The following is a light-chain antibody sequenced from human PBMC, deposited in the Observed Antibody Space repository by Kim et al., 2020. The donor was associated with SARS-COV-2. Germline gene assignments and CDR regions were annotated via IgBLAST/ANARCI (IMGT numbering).Light chain of an antibody. CDR2: YDS. J-gene: IGLJ2*01. Sequence: SYELTQPPSVSVAPGKTARITYGGNSIGSKSVHWYQQRPGQAPVLVIYYDSDRPSGIPERFSGSNSGNTATLTISRVEAGDEADYYCQVWDSSSDHRVVFGGGTQLTVL. CDR1: SIGSKS. V-gene: IGLV3-21*04. CDR3: QVWDSSSDHRVV.